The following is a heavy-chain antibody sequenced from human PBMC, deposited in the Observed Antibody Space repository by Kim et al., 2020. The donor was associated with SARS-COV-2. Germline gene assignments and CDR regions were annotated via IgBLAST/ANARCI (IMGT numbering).Heavy chain of an antibody. D-gene: IGHD6-13*01. CDR1: GGSFSGYY. CDR2: INHSGST. CDR3: ARAQGSSSWKT. J-gene: IGHJ5*02. V-gene: IGHV4-34*01. Sequence: SETLSLTCAVYGGSFSGYYWSWIRQPPGKGLEWIGEINHSGSTNYNPSLKSRVTISVDTSKNQFSLKLSSVTAADTAVYYCARAQGSSSWKTWGQGTLVT.